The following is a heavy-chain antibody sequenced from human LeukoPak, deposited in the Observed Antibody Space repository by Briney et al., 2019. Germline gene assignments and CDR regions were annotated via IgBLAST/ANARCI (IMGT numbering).Heavy chain of an antibody. CDR1: GGSFSGYY. J-gene: IGHJ4*02. CDR2: NNHSGST. V-gene: IGHV4-34*01. CDR3: ARGRAARLHY. D-gene: IGHD6-6*01. Sequence: PSETLSLTCAVYGGSFSGYYWSWIRQPPGKGLEWIGENNHSGSTNYNPSLKSRVTISVDTSKNQFSLKLSSVTAADTAVYYCARGRAARLHYWGQGTLVTVSS.